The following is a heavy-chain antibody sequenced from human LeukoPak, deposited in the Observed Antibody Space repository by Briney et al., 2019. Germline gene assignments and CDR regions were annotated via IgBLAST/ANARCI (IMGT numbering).Heavy chain of an antibody. Sequence: PGGSLRLPCGASGFTLSIYVLLGAPHAPGKALEGVAVISYDGSDIYSADSVKCRFTISTDNSKNTLYLQMNSLRSEDKAIYYCARDGDDILTGDYAYHFNYWGQGALVTVSS. V-gene: IGHV3-30-3*01. CDR1: GFTLSIYV. CDR2: ISYDGSDI. D-gene: IGHD3-9*01. CDR3: ARDGDDILTGDYAYHFNY. J-gene: IGHJ4*02.